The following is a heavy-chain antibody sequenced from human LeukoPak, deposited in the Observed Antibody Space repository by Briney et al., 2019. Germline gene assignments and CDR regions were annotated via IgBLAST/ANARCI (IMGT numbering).Heavy chain of an antibody. CDR3: ARHASRYYDSSGYYAPPPSGIDY. Sequence: SGTLSLTCAVSGGSISSSNWWSWVRQPPGKGLEWIGEIYHSGSTNYNPSLKSRVTISVDTSKNQFSLKLSSVTAADTAVYYCARHASRYYDSSGYYAPPPSGIDYWGQGTLVTVSS. CDR1: GGSISSSNW. V-gene: IGHV4-4*02. CDR2: IYHSGST. J-gene: IGHJ4*02. D-gene: IGHD3-22*01.